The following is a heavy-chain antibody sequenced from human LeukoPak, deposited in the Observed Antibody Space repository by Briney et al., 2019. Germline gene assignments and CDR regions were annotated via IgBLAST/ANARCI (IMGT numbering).Heavy chain of an antibody. CDR1: GFTFSNYE. CDR3: ARDCCRSTYGPMTD. V-gene: IGHV3-48*03. J-gene: IGHJ4*02. D-gene: IGHD5-18*01. Sequence: GSLRLSCAASGFTFSNYEMNWVRQAPGKGLEWVSYITSSGGTIYYADSVKGRFTISRDNAKNSLYLQMNSLRVEDTAVYYCARDCCRSTYGPMTDWGQGTLVTVSS. CDR2: ITSSGGTI.